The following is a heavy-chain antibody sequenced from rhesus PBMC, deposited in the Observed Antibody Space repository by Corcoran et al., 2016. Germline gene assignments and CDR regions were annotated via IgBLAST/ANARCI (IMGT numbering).Heavy chain of an antibody. CDR3: ARDHNIQTGYYPSGLDS. J-gene: IGHJ6*01. V-gene: IGHV4S14*01. CDR2: IYGSGGSN. Sequence: QVQLQESGPGLVKPSETLSLTCAVSGGSISVYHYWSWIRQPPGKGLEWIGIIYGSGGSNYLNPSLNNRVTRSVDTSKKQFSLKLSSVTAADTAVYYCARDHNIQTGYYPSGLDSWGQGVVVTVSS. D-gene: IGHD3-3*01. CDR1: GGSISVYHY.